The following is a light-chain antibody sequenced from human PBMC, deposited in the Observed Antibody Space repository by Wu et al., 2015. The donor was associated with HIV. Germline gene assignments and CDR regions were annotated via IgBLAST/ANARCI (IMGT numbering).Light chain of an antibody. Sequence: DIRMTQSPSTLSASVGDRVTITCRASESLGDSLAWYQQKPGKAPQLLMYWASTLEIGVSSRFTGRGSGTEFSLTISSVQPDDFGTYYCQQYRSYSAWTFGQGTKVEIK. V-gene: IGKV1-5*03. CDR3: QQYRSYSAWT. J-gene: IGKJ1*01. CDR1: ESLGDS. CDR2: WAS.